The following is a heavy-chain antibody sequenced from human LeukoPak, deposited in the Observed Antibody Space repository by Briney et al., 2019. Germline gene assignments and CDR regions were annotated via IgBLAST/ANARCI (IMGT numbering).Heavy chain of an antibody. CDR1: GFTFSSYG. CDR2: IWYDGSNK. V-gene: IGHV3-33*01. D-gene: IGHD2-15*01. Sequence: GRSLRLSCAASGFTFSSYGMHWVRQAPGKGLEWVAVIWYDGSNKYYADSVKGRFTISRDNSKNTLYLQMDSLRADDTAVYYCARAGRYRSGGSCYFGRYAFDIWGQGTMVTVSS. J-gene: IGHJ3*02. CDR3: ARAGRYRSGGSCYFGRYAFDI.